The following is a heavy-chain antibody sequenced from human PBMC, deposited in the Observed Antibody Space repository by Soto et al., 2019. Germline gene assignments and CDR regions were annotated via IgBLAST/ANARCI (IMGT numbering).Heavy chain of an antibody. V-gene: IGHV1-69*01. Sequence: QVPLVQSGAEVKKPGSSVKVSCKASGGTFSSYAISWVRQAPGQGLEWMGGIIPIFGTANYAQKFQGRVTITADESTSTAYMELSSLRSEDTAVYYCARDHVGDSSGYYSGGDAFDIWGQGTMVTVSS. D-gene: IGHD3-22*01. J-gene: IGHJ3*02. CDR3: ARDHVGDSSGYYSGGDAFDI. CDR2: IIPIFGTA. CDR1: GGTFSSYA.